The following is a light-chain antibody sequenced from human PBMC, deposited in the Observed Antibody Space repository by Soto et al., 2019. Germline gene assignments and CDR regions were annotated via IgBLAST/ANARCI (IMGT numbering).Light chain of an antibody. CDR2: KAS. Sequence: DIQMTQSPSTLSASVGDRVTITCRASQSISSWLAWYQKKPGKAPKLLIYKASSLESGVPSRFSSIGSGTEFTLTISSLQPDDFATYYCQQYNSYSWTFGQGTKVEIK. J-gene: IGKJ1*01. CDR3: QQYNSYSWT. V-gene: IGKV1-5*03. CDR1: QSISSW.